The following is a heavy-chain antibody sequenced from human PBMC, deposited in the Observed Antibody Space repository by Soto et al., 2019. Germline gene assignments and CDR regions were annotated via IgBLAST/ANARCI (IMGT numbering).Heavy chain of an antibody. J-gene: IGHJ4*02. CDR1: GFTFSTYG. CDR2: ISYDGSNK. CDR3: AKELGGYCTGGSCYYFDY. Sequence: QVQLVESGGGVVQPGRSLRLSCAASGFTFSTYGMHWVRQAPGKGLEWVAVISYDGSNKYYADSVKGRFTNSRDNSKNSLFLQMNSLRAEDTAVYYCAKELGGYCTGGSCYYFDYWGQRTLVTVSS. D-gene: IGHD2-15*01. V-gene: IGHV3-30*18.